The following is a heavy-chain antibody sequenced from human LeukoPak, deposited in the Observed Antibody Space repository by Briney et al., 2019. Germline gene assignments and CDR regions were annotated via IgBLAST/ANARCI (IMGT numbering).Heavy chain of an antibody. CDR2: ISSSSSYI. CDR1: GFTFSTSS. D-gene: IGHD6-19*01. J-gene: IGHJ4*02. V-gene: IGHV3-21*01. CDR3: ARDQKQWLDRGFDY. Sequence: MAGGSLRLSCAASGFTFSTSSMNWVRQAPEKGLEWVSSISSSSSYIYYADSVKGRFTISRDNAKNSLYLQMNSLRAEDTAVYYCARDQKQWLDRGFDYWGQGTLVTVSS.